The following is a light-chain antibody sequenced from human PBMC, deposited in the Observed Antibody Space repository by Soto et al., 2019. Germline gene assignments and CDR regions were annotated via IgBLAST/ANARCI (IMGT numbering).Light chain of an antibody. CDR3: QQYGSSPYT. Sequence: EIVLTQSPATLSLSPGEGATLSCGASQSVYSGYVAWYQQKPGLAPRLLIYDVSNRATGIPDRFSGSGSGTDFTLIISRLESEDFAVYYCQQYGSSPYTFGQGTKLEIK. CDR2: DVS. V-gene: IGKV3D-20*01. J-gene: IGKJ2*01. CDR1: QSVYSGY.